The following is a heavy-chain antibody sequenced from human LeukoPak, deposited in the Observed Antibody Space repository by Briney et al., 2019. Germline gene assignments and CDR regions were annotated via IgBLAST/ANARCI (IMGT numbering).Heavy chain of an antibody. D-gene: IGHD5-18*01. V-gene: IGHV3-74*01. CDR3: AREGMRYSYGD. Sequence: PGGSLRLSCAASGFTFSSYWMHWVRQAPGKGLVWVSRINSDGSSTSYADSVKGRLTISRDNAKNTLYLQMNSLRAEDTAVYYCAREGMRYSYGDWGQGTLVTVSS. J-gene: IGHJ4*02. CDR1: GFTFSSYW. CDR2: INSDGSST.